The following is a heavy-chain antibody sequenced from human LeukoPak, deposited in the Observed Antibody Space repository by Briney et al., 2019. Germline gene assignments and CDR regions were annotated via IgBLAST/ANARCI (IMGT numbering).Heavy chain of an antibody. CDR1: DSTFRNFW. Sequence: GGSLRLSCVASDSTFRNFWMHWVRQVPGEGPVWISRISADGTTTTYADSVKGRFSISRDNAKNSLYLQMNSLRAEDTAVYYCARERGYSYGYSDYWGQGTLVTVSS. D-gene: IGHD5-18*01. J-gene: IGHJ4*02. CDR2: ISADGTTT. V-gene: IGHV3-74*01. CDR3: ARERGYSYGYSDY.